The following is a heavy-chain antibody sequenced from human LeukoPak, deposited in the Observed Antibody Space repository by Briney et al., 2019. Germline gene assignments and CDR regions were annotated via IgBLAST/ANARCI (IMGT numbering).Heavy chain of an antibody. CDR2: IYHSGST. CDR3: AREGSLWFGESFNWFDP. V-gene: IGHV4-39*07. CDR1: GGSISSSSYY. Sequence: SETLSLTCTVSGGSISSSSYYWGWIRQPPGKGLEWIGSIYHSGSTYYNPSLKSRVTISVDRSKNQFSLKLSSVTAADTAVYYCAREGSLWFGESFNWFDPWGQGTLVTVSS. J-gene: IGHJ5*02. D-gene: IGHD3-10*01.